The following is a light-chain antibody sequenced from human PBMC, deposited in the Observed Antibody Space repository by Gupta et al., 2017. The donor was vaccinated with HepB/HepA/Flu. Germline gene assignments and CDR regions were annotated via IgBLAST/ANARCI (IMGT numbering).Light chain of an antibody. CDR2: TTD. V-gene: IGLV1-44*01. CDR1: SSYIGTNT. Sequence: QAILTQPPSASGAPGQRVTVSCSGTSSYIGTNTVTWYQQVPGAPPKLLIFTTDQRPSGVPDRFSGSKSGTSASLAISGLLSEDEATYFCAAWDGGLSGVIFGGGTKLAVL. CDR3: AAWDGGLSGVI. J-gene: IGLJ2*01.